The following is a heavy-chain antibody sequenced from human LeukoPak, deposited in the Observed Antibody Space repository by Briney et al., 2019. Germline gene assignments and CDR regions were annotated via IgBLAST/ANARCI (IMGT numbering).Heavy chain of an antibody. V-gene: IGHV4-59*01. CDR3: ASRSSIWSGYQDTLYYFDS. CDR2: ISYSGST. Sequence: SETLSLTCTVSGGSIGSYYWSWIRQPPGKGLEWIGHISYSGSTNYNPSLKSRVTISVDTSKNQFSLKLSSVTAADTAVYYCASRSSIWSGYQDTLYYFDSWGQGTLVTVSS. CDR1: GGSIGSYY. D-gene: IGHD3-3*01. J-gene: IGHJ4*02.